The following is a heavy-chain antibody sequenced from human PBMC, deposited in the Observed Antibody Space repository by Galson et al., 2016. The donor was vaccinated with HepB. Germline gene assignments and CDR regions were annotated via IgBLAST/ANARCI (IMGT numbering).Heavy chain of an antibody. D-gene: IGHD1-14*01. Sequence: CAISGDSVSSNSAAWNWIRQSPSRGLEWLGRTYYMSNWYNDYAVTVQCRIILNSDTSKNQFFLNLFSVTPEDTAVYYCARDRTPQPGTLDYWGQGILVTVSS. CDR3: ARDRTPQPGTLDY. J-gene: IGHJ4*02. CDR1: GDSVSSNSAA. CDR2: TYYMSNWYN. V-gene: IGHV6-1*01.